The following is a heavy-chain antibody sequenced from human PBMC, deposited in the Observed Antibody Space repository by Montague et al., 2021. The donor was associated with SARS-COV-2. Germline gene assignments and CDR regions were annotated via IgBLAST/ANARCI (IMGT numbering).Heavy chain of an antibody. D-gene: IGHD3-22*01. CDR3: ARDTRIAMLVVVTRYGLDV. Sequence: SETLSLTCTVSGGSISSSSYYWGWIRQPPGKGLEWIGSIYYTGSTYYXXXLKSRVTISVDTSKNQFSLKLSSMTAADTAVYYCARDTRIAMLVVVTRYGLDVWGQGTTVTVSS. CDR2: IYYTGST. J-gene: IGHJ6*02. V-gene: IGHV4-39*07. CDR1: GGSISSSSYY.